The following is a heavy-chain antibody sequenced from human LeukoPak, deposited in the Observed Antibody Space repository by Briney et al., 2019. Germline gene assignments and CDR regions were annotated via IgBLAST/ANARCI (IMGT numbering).Heavy chain of an antibody. CDR3: ARHGRGSRSPNAFDF. V-gene: IGHV5-51*01. CDR2: IYPDDSDI. D-gene: IGHD3-10*01. CDR1: GYSFTDYW. Sequence: GESLQISFKGSGYSFTDYWIGWVRQMPGKGLQWMAIIYPDDSDIRYSPSFQGQVTISADKSIITAYLQWSSLKASDTAMYYCARHGRGSRSPNAFDFWGQGTMVTVSS. J-gene: IGHJ3*01.